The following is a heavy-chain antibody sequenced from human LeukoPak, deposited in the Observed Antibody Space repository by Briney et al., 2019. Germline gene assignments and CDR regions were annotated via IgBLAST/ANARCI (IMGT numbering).Heavy chain of an antibody. CDR2: ISSNGGST. Sequence: SGGSLRLSCAASGFSFSRYAMHWVRQAPGKGLEYVSAISSNGGSTFYANSVKGRFVISRDNSKNTLNLQMNSLRAEDTAMYYCAVTAGSFDYWGQGTLVTVSS. CDR1: GFSFSRYA. CDR3: AVTAGSFDY. V-gene: IGHV3-64*01. D-gene: IGHD1-1*01. J-gene: IGHJ4*02.